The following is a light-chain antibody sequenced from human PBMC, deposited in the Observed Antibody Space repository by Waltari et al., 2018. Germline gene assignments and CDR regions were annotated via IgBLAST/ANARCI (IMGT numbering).Light chain of an antibody. CDR2: GNN. CDR3: QSYDSRLSVVV. V-gene: IGLV1-40*01. CDR1: SSNIGAGVA. J-gene: IGLJ2*01. Sequence: QSVLTQPPSFSGATGQGVTMPCTGSSSNIGAGVAAHWYPPLPGTAPKLRSFGNNNRPSGVPDRFPASQSGASASLAITGLQSEDEAVDYCQSYDSRLSVVVFGGGTKLTVL.